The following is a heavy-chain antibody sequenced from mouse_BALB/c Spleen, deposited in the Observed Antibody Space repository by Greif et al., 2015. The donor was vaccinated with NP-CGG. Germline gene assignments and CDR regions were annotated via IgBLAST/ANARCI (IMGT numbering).Heavy chain of an antibody. CDR3: ASPLTGRDYFDY. CDR1: GYSFTSYY. Sequence: VQLVESGPELVKPGASVKISCKASGYSFTSYYIHWVKQRPGQGLEWIGWIFPGSGNTKYNKKFKGKATLTADTSSSTAYMQLSSLTSEDSAVYFCASPLTGRDYFDYWGQGTTLTVSS. J-gene: IGHJ2*01. V-gene: IGHV1-66*01. CDR2: IFPGSGNT. D-gene: IGHD4-1*01.